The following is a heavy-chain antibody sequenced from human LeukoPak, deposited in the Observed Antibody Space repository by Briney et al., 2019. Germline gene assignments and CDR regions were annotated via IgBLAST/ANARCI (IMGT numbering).Heavy chain of an antibody. D-gene: IGHD3/OR15-3a*01. CDR2: IYYTGNT. V-gene: IGHV4-39*01. Sequence: SETLSLTCTVSGDFIGSSSYYWGWIRQSPGKGLEWIGSIYYTGNTYYNASLKSQVSISIDTSKNQFSLKLTSVTAADTAVYYCARQTGSGLFILPGGQGTLVTVSS. CDR1: GDFIGSSSYY. J-gene: IGHJ4*02. CDR3: ARQTGSGLFILP.